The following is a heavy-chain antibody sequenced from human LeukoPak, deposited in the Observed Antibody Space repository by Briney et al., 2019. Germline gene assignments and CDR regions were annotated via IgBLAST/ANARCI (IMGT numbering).Heavy chain of an antibody. CDR3: ATLNYGGKSNDAFDI. D-gene: IGHD4-23*01. Sequence: PSETLSLTCTVSGGSMSPYYWNWIRQAPGKGLEWIGYVFYSGNTYYNPSLRGRVTISIDTSKSQFSLNLSSVTAADTAVYYCATLNYGGKSNDAFDIWGQGTMVTVSS. J-gene: IGHJ3*02. CDR1: GGSMSPYY. CDR2: VFYSGNT. V-gene: IGHV4-59*01.